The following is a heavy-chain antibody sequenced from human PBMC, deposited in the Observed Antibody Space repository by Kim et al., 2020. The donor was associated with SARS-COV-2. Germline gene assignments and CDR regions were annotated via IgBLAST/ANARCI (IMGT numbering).Heavy chain of an antibody. D-gene: IGHD3-16*01. Sequence: GGSLRLSCVASGFFFSTYCMSWVRQAPGKGLVWVARIREGGGDTLYADSVKGRFTISRDNCKNVVSLQMNRLMSDDTAIYYCVRDYEPGHQGFEWGQGPPVTVST. V-gene: IGHV3-74*01. CDR3: VRDYEPGHQGFE. CDR2: IREGGGDT. J-gene: IGHJ4*02. CDR1: GFFFSTYC.